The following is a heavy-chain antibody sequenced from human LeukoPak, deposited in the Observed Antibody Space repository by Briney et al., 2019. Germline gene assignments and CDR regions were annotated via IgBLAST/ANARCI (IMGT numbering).Heavy chain of an antibody. V-gene: IGHV3-23*01. J-gene: IGHJ3*02. Sequence: GGSLRLSCAASGFTFSSYAMSWVRQAPGKGLEWVSAISGSGGSTYYADSVKGRFTISRDNSKTTLYLQMNSLRAEDTAVYYCAKGYCSGGSCYKGDAFDIWGQGTMVTVSS. CDR2: ISGSGGST. D-gene: IGHD2-15*01. CDR1: GFTFSSYA. CDR3: AKGYCSGGSCYKGDAFDI.